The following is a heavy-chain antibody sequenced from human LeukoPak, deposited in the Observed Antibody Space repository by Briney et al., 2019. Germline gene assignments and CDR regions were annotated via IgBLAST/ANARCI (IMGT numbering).Heavy chain of an antibody. J-gene: IGHJ5*02. CDR3: ARLFRRSSSWYARSGNWFDP. Sequence: SVKVSCKASGGTFSSYAISWVRQAPGQGLEWMGGIIPIFGTANYAQKFQGRATITTDESTSTAYMELSSLRSEDTAVYYCARLFRRSSSWYARSGNWFDPWGQGTLVTVSP. CDR1: GGTFSSYA. CDR2: IIPIFGTA. D-gene: IGHD6-13*01. V-gene: IGHV1-69*05.